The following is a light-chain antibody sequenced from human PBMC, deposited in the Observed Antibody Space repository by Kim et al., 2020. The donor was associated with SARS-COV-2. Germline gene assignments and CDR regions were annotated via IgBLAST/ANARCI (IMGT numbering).Light chain of an antibody. V-gene: IGLV10-54*01. Sequence: ARHTGSGNSYRDGNQDTAGWQQQQGHPPNPVLDRNNNRTSGIAERVSVSSSGNTASLTMTGSQPEDEADADCYARESGRSTVVFGGGTQLTVL. CDR3: YARESGRSTVV. CDR1: SYRDGNQD. CDR2: RNN. J-gene: IGLJ2*01.